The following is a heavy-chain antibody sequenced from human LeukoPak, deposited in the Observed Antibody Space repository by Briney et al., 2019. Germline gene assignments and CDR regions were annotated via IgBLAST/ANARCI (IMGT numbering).Heavy chain of an antibody. CDR3: ARDPANRGAFDI. J-gene: IGHJ3*02. CDR2: IWYGGSNK. D-gene: IGHD3-16*02. CDR1: GFTFSSYG. V-gene: IGHV3-33*08. Sequence: GGSLRLSCAASGFTFSSYGMHWVRQAPGKGLEWVAVIWYGGSNKYYADSVKGRFTISRDNSKNTLYLQMNSLRADDTAVYYCARDPANRGAFDIWGPGTMVTASS.